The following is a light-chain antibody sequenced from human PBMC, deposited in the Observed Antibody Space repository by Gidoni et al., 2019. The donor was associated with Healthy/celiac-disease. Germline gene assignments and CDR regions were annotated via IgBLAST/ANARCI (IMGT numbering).Light chain of an antibody. CDR3: QQYGSSPYT. CDR1: QNISSSY. Sequence: IVLTQSPGTLSLSPGERATLHCMARQNISSSYLAWYQQKPGQAHRLLIYGASSRASGIPDRFSGSGSGTDFTLTISRLEPEDFAVYYCQQYGSSPYTFXQXTKLXIK. CDR2: GAS. V-gene: IGKV3-20*01. J-gene: IGKJ2*01.